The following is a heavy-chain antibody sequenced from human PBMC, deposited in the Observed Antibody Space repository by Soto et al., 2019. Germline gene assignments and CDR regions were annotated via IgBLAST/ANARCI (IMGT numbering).Heavy chain of an antibody. CDR3: ARLYKVAVAGRHYYYYGMDV. CDR2: INHSGST. Sequence: SETLXLTCAVYGGXFSGYYWSWIRQPPGKGLEWIGEINHSGSTNYNPSLKSRVTISVDTSKNQFSLKLSSVTAADTAVYYCARLYKVAVAGRHYYYYGMDVWGQGTTVTVSS. J-gene: IGHJ6*02. CDR1: GGXFSGYY. V-gene: IGHV4-34*01. D-gene: IGHD6-19*01.